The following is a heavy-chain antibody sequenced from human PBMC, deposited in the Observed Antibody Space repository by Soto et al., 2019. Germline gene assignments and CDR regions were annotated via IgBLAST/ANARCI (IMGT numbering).Heavy chain of an antibody. CDR1: ADAFTNFG. V-gene: IGHV1-18*01. J-gene: IGHJ4*02. Sequence: ASVTVCCKPSADAFTNFGISCVRQAPGQGLEWMGWINPSGGGTNYAQMFQGRVTMTRDTSTRTVYMELSSLRSDDTAVYYCARDGGGSSGYYFDYWGQGTLVTVSS. CDR3: ARDGGGSSGYYFDY. D-gene: IGHD3-22*01. CDR2: INPSGGGT.